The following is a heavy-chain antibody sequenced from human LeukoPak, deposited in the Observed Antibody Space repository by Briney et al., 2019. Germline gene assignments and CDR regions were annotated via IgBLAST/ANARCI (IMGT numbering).Heavy chain of an antibody. Sequence: PSETLSLTCTVSGGSISSNSYYWGWIRQPPGKGLEWIGSIYYSGSTYYNPSLKSRVTISVDTSKNQFSLKLSSVTAADTAVYYCARTRYYDILTGYYPIDYWGQGTLVTVSS. D-gene: IGHD3-9*01. V-gene: IGHV4-39*01. J-gene: IGHJ4*02. CDR2: IYYSGST. CDR3: ARTRYYDILTGYYPIDY. CDR1: GGSISSNSYY.